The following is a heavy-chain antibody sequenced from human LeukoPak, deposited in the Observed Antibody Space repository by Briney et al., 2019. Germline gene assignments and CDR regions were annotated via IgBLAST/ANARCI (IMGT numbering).Heavy chain of an antibody. J-gene: IGHJ4*02. CDR1: GYSFPNYW. CDR3: ARHFSSGWYFDY. D-gene: IGHD6-19*01. CDR2: IYPGDSDT. Sequence: GESLKISCKGSGYSFPNYWIGWVRQMPGKGLEWLGIIYPGDSDTRYSPSFQGQVTISADKSISTAYLQWSSLKASDTAMYYCARHFSSGWYFDYWGQGTLVTASS. V-gene: IGHV5-51*01.